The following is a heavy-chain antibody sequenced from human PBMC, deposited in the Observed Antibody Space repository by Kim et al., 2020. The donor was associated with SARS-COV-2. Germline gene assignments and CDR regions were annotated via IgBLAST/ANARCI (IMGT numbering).Heavy chain of an antibody. D-gene: IGHD6-19*01. V-gene: IGHV6-1*01. CDR3: VGGGGWNT. J-gene: IGHJ5*02. CDR1: GDSVSSNSAA. Sequence: SQTLSLTCAISGDSVSSNSAAWNWIRQSPSRGLEWLGRTYYRSKWYNEYALSVKSRITINPDTYKNQFSLQLNSVTPEDTAVYYCVGGGGWNTWGQGTLVTVSS. CDR2: TYYRSKWYN.